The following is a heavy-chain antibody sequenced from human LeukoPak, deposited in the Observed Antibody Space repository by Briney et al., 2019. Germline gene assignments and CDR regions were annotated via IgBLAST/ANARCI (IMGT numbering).Heavy chain of an antibody. CDR2: ISAYNGNT. Sequence: ASVKVSCKASGYTFTSYGISWVRQAPGQGLEWMGWISAYNGNTNYAQKLQGRVTMTTDTSTSTAYMELRSLRSDDTAVYYCARDEHRDEGSRDGYNAWLDPWGQGTLVTVSS. V-gene: IGHV1-18*01. CDR1: GYTFTSYG. J-gene: IGHJ5*02. D-gene: IGHD5-24*01. CDR3: ARDEHRDEGSRDGYNAWLDP.